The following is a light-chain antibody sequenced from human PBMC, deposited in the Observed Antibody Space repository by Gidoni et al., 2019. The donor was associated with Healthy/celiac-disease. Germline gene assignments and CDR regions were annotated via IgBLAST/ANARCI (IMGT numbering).Light chain of an antibody. Sequence: IQMTQSPSTLSASVGDRVTINCRASQSISSWLVWYQQKPGKAPKLLIYDASSLESGVPSRFSGSGSGTEFTLTISSLQPDDFATYYCKQYNSYSPVTFGGGTKVEIK. CDR3: KQYNSYSPVT. J-gene: IGKJ4*01. CDR1: QSISSW. V-gene: IGKV1-5*01. CDR2: DAS.